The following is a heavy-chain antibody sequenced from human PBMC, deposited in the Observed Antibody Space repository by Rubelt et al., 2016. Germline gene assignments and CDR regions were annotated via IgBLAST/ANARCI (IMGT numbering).Heavy chain of an antibody. J-gene: IGHJ6*02. CDR1: GFTFSDYY. D-gene: IGHD5-18*01. CDR3: AKKRAGYSWAGGMDV. V-gene: IGHV3-11*04. CDR2: ISTIGTYI. Sequence: QVQLVESGGGLVKPGGSLRLSCAASGFTFSDYYMSWIRQAPGKGLEWVSSISTIGTYIYYADLVKGRFTISRENSKNTLYLQMNSLRAEDTAVYYCAKKRAGYSWAGGMDVWGQGTTVTVSS.